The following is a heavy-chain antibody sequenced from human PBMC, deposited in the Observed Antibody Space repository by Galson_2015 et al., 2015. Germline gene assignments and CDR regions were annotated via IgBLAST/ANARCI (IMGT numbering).Heavy chain of an antibody. CDR1: GFTFSRYG. CDR3: AKDVAVSDPGSRIKRALDS. D-gene: IGHD2-15*01. V-gene: IGHV3-30*18. Sequence: SLRLSCAASGFTFSRYGMHWVRQAPGKGLEWVALISFNGAYKYNANSMRGRFVISRDNSKNTLYLQMHSLRTEDTGVYYCAKDVAVSDPGSRIKRALDSWGQGTLVIVSS. J-gene: IGHJ4*02. CDR2: ISFNGAYK.